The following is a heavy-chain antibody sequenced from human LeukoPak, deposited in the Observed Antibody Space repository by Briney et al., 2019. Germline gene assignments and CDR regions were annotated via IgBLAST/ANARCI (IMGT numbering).Heavy chain of an antibody. CDR2: ISVYNGNT. CDR1: GYIFTSYD. CDR3: ARLTTSYYYYYYMDV. Sequence: ASVKVPCKASGYIFTSYDISWVRQAPGQGLEWMGWISVYNGNTNYAKKFQGRVTLTTDTSTSTAYMELRSLRSDDTAVYYCARLTTSYYYYYYMDVWGKGTTVTVSS. J-gene: IGHJ6*03. V-gene: IGHV1-18*01. D-gene: IGHD4-17*01.